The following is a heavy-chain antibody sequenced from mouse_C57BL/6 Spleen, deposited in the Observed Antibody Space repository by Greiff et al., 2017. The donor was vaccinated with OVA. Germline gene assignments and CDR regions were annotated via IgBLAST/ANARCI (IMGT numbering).Heavy chain of an antibody. D-gene: IGHD2-3*01. V-gene: IGHV1-15*01. CDR2: IDPETGGT. J-gene: IGHJ2*01. CDR3: TRCGLLRSFDY. CDR1: GYTFTDYE. Sequence: QVQLKESGAELVRPGASVTLSCKASGYTFTDYEMHWVKQTPVHGLEWIGAIDPETGGTAYNQKFKGKAILTADKSSSTAYMELRSLTSEDSAVYYCTRCGLLRSFDYWGQGTTLTVSS.